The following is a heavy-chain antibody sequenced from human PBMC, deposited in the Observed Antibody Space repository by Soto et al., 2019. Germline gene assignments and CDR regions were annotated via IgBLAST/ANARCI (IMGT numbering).Heavy chain of an antibody. CDR3: AGGWQRVTGTYDY. V-gene: IGHV4-31*03. J-gene: IGHJ4*02. Sequence: SETLSLTCTVSGGSVNSGTFYWHWIRQYPGKGLEWIGYFYSGGSTYYNPSLLSRVSISEDTSKNQFSLRLSSVTAADTAVYYGAGGWQRVTGTYDYWGQRALVTFSS. CDR2: FYSGGST. CDR1: GGSVNSGTFY. D-gene: IGHD1-7*01.